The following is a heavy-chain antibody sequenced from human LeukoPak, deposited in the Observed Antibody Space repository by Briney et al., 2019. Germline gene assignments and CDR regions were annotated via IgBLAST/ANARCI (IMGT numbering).Heavy chain of an antibody. CDR2: IYYSGST. V-gene: IGHV4-59*01. D-gene: IGHD3-10*01. J-gene: IGHJ2*01. CDR1: GGSFSGYY. Sequence: PSETLSLTCAVYGGSFSGYYWSWIRQPPGKGLEWIGYIYYSGSTNYNPSLKSRVTISVDTSKNQFSLKLSSVTAADTAVYYCARDLGSNYYGSGFYWYFDLWGRGTLVTVSS. CDR3: ARDLGSNYYGSGFYWYFDL.